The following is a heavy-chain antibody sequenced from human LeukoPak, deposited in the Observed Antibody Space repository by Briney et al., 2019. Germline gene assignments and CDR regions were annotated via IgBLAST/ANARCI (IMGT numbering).Heavy chain of an antibody. V-gene: IGHV3-23*01. J-gene: IGHJ6*03. CDR3: ARLSAYYYGSYFYYYMDV. Sequence: GGSLRLSCAASGFTFSSYAMSWVRQAPGKGLEWVSDINGSGGSTYYADSVKGRFTISRDNSKNTLYLQMNSLRADDTALYYCARLSAYYYGSYFYYYMDVWGKGTTDTVSS. D-gene: IGHD3-10*01. CDR1: GFTFSSYA. CDR2: INGSGGST.